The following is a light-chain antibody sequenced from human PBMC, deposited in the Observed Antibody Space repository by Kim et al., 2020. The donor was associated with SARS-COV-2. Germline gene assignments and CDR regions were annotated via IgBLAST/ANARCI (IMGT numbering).Light chain of an antibody. CDR2: DVS. CDR1: SSDVGGYNY. CDR3: SSYTSSSTLV. J-gene: IGLJ3*02. V-gene: IGLV2-14*04. Sequence: GQSITISRTGTSSDVGGYNYVSWYQQHPGKAPKLMIYDVSKRPSGVSNRFSGSKSGNTASLTISGLQAEDEADYYCSSYTSSSTLVFGGGTKVTVL.